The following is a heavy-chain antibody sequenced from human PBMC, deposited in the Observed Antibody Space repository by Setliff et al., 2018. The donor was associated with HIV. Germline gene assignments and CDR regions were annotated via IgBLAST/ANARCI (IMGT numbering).Heavy chain of an antibody. CDR1: GYTFNSAY. CDR2: INPSAGST. J-gene: IGHJ4*02. V-gene: IGHV1-46*02. Sequence: PGASVKVSCKASGYTFNSAYINWVRQAPGQGLEWMGIINPSAGSTSYAQRFQDRVTMTTDTSTSTVYMELSNLRSEDTAVYYCARGLWLVLYYFDYWGQGTLVTVSS. D-gene: IGHD6-19*01. CDR3: ARGLWLVLYYFDY.